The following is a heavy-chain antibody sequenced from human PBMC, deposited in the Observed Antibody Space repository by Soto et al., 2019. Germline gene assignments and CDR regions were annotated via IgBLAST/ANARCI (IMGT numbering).Heavy chain of an antibody. V-gene: IGHV4-31*03. CDR3: ARGDNFGGNYYFDY. CDR2: IYYSGTT. J-gene: IGHJ4*01. D-gene: IGHD3-10*01. Sequence: QVQLQEAGPGLVKPSQTLSLTCTVSGGSISSGAYYWSWIRQNPGKGLEWIGYIYYSGTTYYNPSLKSRVSLSVDTSKNQISLRLSSVTAADTAVYYCARGDNFGGNYYFDYWGHVTLVTVSS. CDR1: GGSISSGAYY.